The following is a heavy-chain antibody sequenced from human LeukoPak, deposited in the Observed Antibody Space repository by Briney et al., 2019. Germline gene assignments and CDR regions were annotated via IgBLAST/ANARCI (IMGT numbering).Heavy chain of an antibody. CDR3: AKDYGYSSSWYDY. J-gene: IGHJ4*02. V-gene: IGHV4-59*12. Sequence: SETLSLTCTVSGGPISSYYWSWIRQPPGKGLEWIGYIHYSGSTNYNPSLKSRVTISVDTSKNQFSLKLSSMTAADTAVYYCAKDYGYSSSWYDYWGQGTLVTVSS. CDR2: IHYSGST. D-gene: IGHD6-13*01. CDR1: GGPISSYY.